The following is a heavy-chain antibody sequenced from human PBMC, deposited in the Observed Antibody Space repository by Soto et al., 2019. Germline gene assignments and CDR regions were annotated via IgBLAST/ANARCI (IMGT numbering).Heavy chain of an antibody. CDR1: GFTFSYYS. CDR3: ANLNYGDPGHFDY. V-gene: IGHV3-48*02. D-gene: IGHD4-17*01. Sequence: GGSLRLSCAASGFTFSYYSMNWVRQAPGKGLEWVSYISSSSSTIYYADSVKGRFTISRDNAKNSLYLQMNSLRDEDTAVYYCANLNYGDPGHFDYWGQGTLVTVSS. J-gene: IGHJ4*02. CDR2: ISSSSSTI.